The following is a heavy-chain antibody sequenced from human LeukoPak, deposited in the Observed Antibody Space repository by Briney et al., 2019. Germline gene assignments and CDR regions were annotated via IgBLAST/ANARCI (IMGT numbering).Heavy chain of an antibody. CDR2: ISYDGSNK. D-gene: IGHD3-22*01. CDR1: GFILSSYA. J-gene: IGHJ6*02. CDR3: AREKIVGEVYYYYYGMDV. V-gene: IGHV3-30-3*01. Sequence: GGSLRLSCAASGFILSSYAMHWVRQAPGKGLEWVAVISYDGSNKYYADSVKGRFTISRDNSKNTLYLQMNSLRAEDTAVYYCAREKIVGEVYYYYYGMDVWGQGTTVTVSS.